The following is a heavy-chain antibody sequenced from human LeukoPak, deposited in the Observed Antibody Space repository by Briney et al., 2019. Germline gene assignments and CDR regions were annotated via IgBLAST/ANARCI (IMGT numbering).Heavy chain of an antibody. D-gene: IGHD1-26*01. CDR2: ISGGGGST. Sequence: PGGSLRLSCAAAGFTFSSYGMSWVRQAPGKGLEWVSAISGGGGSTYYADSVKGRFTISRDNSKNTLFLQMNSLRAEDTAVYFCANKGLISGTYNYWGQGTLVTVSS. CDR3: ANKGLISGTYNY. J-gene: IGHJ4*02. V-gene: IGHV3-23*01. CDR1: GFTFSSYG.